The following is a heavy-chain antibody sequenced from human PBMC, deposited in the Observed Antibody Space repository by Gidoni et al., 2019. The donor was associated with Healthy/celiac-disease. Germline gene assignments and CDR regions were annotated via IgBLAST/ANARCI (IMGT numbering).Heavy chain of an antibody. Sequence: EVQLLESGGGLVQPGGSLRLSCAASGFTFSSYAMSWVRQAPGKGLEWVSAIGGSGGSTYYADSVKGRFTISRDNSKNTMYLQMNSLRGEDTAVYYCAKVAEMYYDILTGYPVWVGGVDYWGQGTLVTVSS. D-gene: IGHD3-9*01. J-gene: IGHJ4*02. CDR1: GFTFSSYA. V-gene: IGHV3-23*01. CDR3: AKVAEMYYDILTGYPVWVGGVDY. CDR2: IGGSGGST.